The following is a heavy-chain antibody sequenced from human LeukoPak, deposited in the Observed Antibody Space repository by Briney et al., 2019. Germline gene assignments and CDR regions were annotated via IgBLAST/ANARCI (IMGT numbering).Heavy chain of an antibody. D-gene: IGHD3-16*01. CDR3: ASQSYARFDP. CDR2: IQPDGSEH. CDR1: GFTFGSDW. Sequence: GGSLRLSCAASGFTFGSDWMSWVRQAPGKGLEWVGNIQPDGSEHYPVDSVKGRFTISRDNARNSLFLQMNSLRVEDTAVYYCASQSYARFDPWGQGTLVTVSS. J-gene: IGHJ5*02. V-gene: IGHV3-7*01.